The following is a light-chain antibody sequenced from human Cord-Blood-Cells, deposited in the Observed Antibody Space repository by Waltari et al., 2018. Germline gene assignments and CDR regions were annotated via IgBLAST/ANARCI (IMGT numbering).Light chain of an antibody. CDR1: QSVLYSSNNKNY. CDR3: QQYYSTPLT. V-gene: IGKV4-1*01. CDR2: WAS. J-gene: IGKJ4*01. Sequence: DIVMTQSPDSLAVSLGERATINCKSSQSVLYSSNNKNYLAWYQQKPGQPPKLLIYWASTRESVVPDRFGGSGSGTDFTLTISSLQAEDVAVYYCQQYYSTPLTFGGGTKVEIK.